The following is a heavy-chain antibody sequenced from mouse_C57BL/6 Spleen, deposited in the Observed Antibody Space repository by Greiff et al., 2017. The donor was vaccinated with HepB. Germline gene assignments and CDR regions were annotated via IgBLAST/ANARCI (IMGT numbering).Heavy chain of an antibody. CDR3: ASQYYGSSLD. Sequence: VQLQQSGAELMKPGASVKLSCKATGYTFTGYWIEWVKQRPGHGLEWIGEILPGSGSTNYNDKFKGKATFTADTSSNTAYMQLSSLTTEDSAIYYCASQYYGSSLDWGQGTTLTVSS. V-gene: IGHV1-9*01. CDR2: ILPGSGST. J-gene: IGHJ2*01. D-gene: IGHD1-1*01. CDR1: GYTFTGYW.